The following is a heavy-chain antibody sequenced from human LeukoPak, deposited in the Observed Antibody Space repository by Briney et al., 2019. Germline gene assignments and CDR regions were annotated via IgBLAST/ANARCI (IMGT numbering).Heavy chain of an antibody. CDR2: INHSGST. CDR3: ARGRYYYDSSGGY. CDR1: GGSISSYY. D-gene: IGHD3-22*01. V-gene: IGHV4-34*01. J-gene: IGHJ4*02. Sequence: SETLSLTCTVSGGSISSYYWSWIRQPPGKGLEWIGEINHSGSTNYNPSLKSRVTISVDTSKNQFSLKLSSVTAADTAVYYCARGRYYYDSSGGYWGQGTLVTVSS.